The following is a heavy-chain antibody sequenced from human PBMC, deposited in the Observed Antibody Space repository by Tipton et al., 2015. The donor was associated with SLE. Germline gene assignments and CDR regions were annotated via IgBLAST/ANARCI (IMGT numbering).Heavy chain of an antibody. J-gene: IGHJ6*03. V-gene: IGHV3-21*01. D-gene: IGHD3-16*01. CDR2: ISITSGYI. CDR1: GFPLSSYS. CDR3: ARDQGIRGYFYYMDV. Sequence: SLRLSCAASGFPLSSYSMNWVRQAPGKGLEWVSSISITSGYINYADSVKGRFTISRDNAKQALYLQMNSLRAEDTAVYYCARDQGIRGYFYYMDVWGKGTTVTVSS.